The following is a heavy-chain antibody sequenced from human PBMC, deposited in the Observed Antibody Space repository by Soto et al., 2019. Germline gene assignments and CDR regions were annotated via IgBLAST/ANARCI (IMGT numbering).Heavy chain of an antibody. J-gene: IGHJ4*02. CDR3: ARGKNRDGSVLYYFDY. Sequence: PSETLSLTCTVSGGSISSYYWSWIRQPPGKGLEWSGYIYYSGSTNYNPSLKSLVTISVDTSKNQFSLKLSSVTAADTALYYCARGKNRDGSVLYYFDYWGQGTLVTVS. D-gene: IGHD2-8*01. CDR2: IYYSGST. V-gene: IGHV4-59*01. CDR1: GGSISSYY.